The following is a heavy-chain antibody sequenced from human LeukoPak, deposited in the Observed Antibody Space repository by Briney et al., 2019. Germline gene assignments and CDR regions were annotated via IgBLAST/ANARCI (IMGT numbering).Heavy chain of an antibody. D-gene: IGHD3-10*01. V-gene: IGHV1-2*02. J-gene: IGHJ4*02. CDR1: GYTFTGYY. CDR3: ARVYDSGSLSGV. Sequence: ASVRVSCKASGYTFTGYYMHWVRQAPGQGLEWMGWINPNSGGTNYAQKFQGRVTMTRDTSISTAYMELSRLRSDDTAVYYCARVYDSGSLSGVWGQGTLVTVSS. CDR2: INPNSGGT.